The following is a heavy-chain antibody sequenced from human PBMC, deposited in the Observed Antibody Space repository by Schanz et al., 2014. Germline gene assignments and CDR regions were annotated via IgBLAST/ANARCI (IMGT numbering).Heavy chain of an antibody. CDR1: GFNFKAYA. D-gene: IGHD3-9*01. CDR3: AKHVRSLTGNDY. CDR2: IGGSGDTT. V-gene: IGHV3-23*04. Sequence: VQLVESGGGVVQPGRSLRLSCAASGFNFKAYAMSWVRQAPGKGLEWVSGIGGSGDTTHYADSVKGRFIISRDNSKNTLYLQVDSLRAEDADVYYCAKHVRSLTGNDYWGQGTLVTVSS. J-gene: IGHJ4*02.